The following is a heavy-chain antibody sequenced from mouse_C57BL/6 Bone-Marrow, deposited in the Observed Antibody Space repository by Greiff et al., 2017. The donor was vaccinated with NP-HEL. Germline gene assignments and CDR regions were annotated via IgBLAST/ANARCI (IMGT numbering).Heavy chain of an antibody. J-gene: IGHJ4*01. CDR1: GFTFSDYY. Sequence: DVKLVESEGGLVQPGSSMKLSCTASGFTFSDYYMAWVRQVPEKSLEWVANIDYDGSSTYYLDSLKSRFIISRDNAKNILYLQMSSLKSEDTATYYCAREGGLRRRTYAMDYWGQGTSVTVSS. CDR3: AREGGLRRRTYAMDY. CDR2: IDYDGSST. V-gene: IGHV5-16*01. D-gene: IGHD2-4*01.